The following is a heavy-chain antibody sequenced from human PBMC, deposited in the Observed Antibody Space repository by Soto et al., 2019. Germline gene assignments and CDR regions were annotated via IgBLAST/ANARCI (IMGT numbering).Heavy chain of an antibody. D-gene: IGHD2-15*01. Sequence: GGSLRLSCAASGFTFSSYSMNWVRQAPGKGLEWVSSISSSSSYIYYADSVKGRFTISRDNAKNSLYLQMNSLRAEDTAVYYCATYPAVANGFDYWGQGTLVTVSS. CDR2: ISSSSSYI. CDR1: GFTFSSYS. V-gene: IGHV3-21*01. CDR3: ATYPAVANGFDY. J-gene: IGHJ4*02.